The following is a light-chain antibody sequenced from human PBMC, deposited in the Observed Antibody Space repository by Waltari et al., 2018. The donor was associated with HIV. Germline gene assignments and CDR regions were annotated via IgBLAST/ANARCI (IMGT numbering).Light chain of an antibody. V-gene: IGLV1-40*01. CDR3: RSYHIRLCGWE. Sequence: QSVLTQPPPVSGAPGQRVTIPCTWSSPNIRAGYGVDRYQPFPGTAPKLHIYRQTSRHSAGPLLFAASKSGTATSLRITGRQAENDVTYNSRSYHIRLCGWEFGGENKMTVL. CDR1: SPNIRAGYG. J-gene: IGLJ3*02. CDR2: RQT.